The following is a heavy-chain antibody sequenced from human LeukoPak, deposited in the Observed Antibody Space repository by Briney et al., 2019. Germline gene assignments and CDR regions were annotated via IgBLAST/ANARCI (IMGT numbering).Heavy chain of an antibody. CDR2: IYYSGST. CDR1: GGSISSYY. Sequence: SETLSLTCTVSGGSISSYYWSWIRQPPGKGLEWIGYIYYSGSTNYNPSLKSRATISVDTSGNQFSLKLSSVTAADTAVYYCASGYCGGACQLGGVDMWGQGTMVTVSS. J-gene: IGHJ3*02. D-gene: IGHD2-21*02. CDR3: ASGYCGGACQLGGVDM. V-gene: IGHV4-59*01.